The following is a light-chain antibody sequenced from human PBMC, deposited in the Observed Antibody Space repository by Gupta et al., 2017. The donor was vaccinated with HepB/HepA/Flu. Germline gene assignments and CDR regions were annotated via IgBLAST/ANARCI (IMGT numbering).Light chain of an antibody. J-gene: IGKJ1*01. Sequence: ELVLTQSPGTLSLSPGERATLSCRASQSVSSRYLAWYQQKPGQAPRLIIYDASSRATGIPDRITGSGSGTDFTLTISRLEPEDCAVYYCQQYGDSRTWTFGQGTKAKSN. CDR2: DAS. V-gene: IGKV3-20*01. CDR1: QSVSSRY. CDR3: QQYGDSRTWT.